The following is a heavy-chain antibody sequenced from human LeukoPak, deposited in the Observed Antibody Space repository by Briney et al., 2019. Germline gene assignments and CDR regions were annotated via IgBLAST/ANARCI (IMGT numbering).Heavy chain of an antibody. Sequence: KPSETLSLTCTVSGASINSHYWSWIRQPAGKGLEWIGRIYSSGSTNYNSSLQSRVTMSVDTSKNQFSLKLSSVTAADTAVYYCARALNPLPGTYYFDYWGQGTLVTVSS. J-gene: IGHJ4*02. CDR3: ARALNPLPGTYYFDY. V-gene: IGHV4-4*07. CDR2: IYSSGST. CDR1: GASINSHY. D-gene: IGHD2-15*01.